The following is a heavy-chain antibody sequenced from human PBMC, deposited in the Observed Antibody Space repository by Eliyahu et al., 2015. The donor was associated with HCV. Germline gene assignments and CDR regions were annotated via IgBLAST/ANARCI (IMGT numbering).Heavy chain of an antibody. CDR2: ISYDGSNK. D-gene: IGHD3-22*01. Sequence: QVQLVESGGGVVQPGRSLRLSCAASGFTFSSYGMHWVRQAPGKGLEWVAVISYDGSNKYYADSVKGRFTISRDNSKNTLYLQMNSLRAEDTAVYYCAKGDYYDSSDAPDYWGQGTLVTVSS. CDR3: AKGDYYDSSDAPDY. J-gene: IGHJ4*02. V-gene: IGHV3-30*18. CDR1: GFTFSSYG.